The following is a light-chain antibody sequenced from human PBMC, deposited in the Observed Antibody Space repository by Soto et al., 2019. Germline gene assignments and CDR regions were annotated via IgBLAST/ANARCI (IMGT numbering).Light chain of an antibody. CDR3: QQYNTLPYT. V-gene: IGKV3-15*01. Sequence: EIVMTQSPATLSVSAGERATLSCRASQSVFTNLAWFQQRPGQAPRPLIHRASTRSTGIPARFSGRGSATDLPLTISCLLSADFPVSHSQQYNTLPYTFAQ. CDR1: QSVFTN. CDR2: RAS. J-gene: IGKJ2*01.